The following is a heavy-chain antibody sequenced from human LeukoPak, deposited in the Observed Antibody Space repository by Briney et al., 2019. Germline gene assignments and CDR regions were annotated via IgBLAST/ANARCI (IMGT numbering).Heavy chain of an antibody. V-gene: IGHV3-9*01. CDR1: GFTFDDYA. D-gene: IGHD2/OR15-2a*01. CDR3: APGGDSTSGQ. CDR2: ISWNSGSI. Sequence: GRSLRLSCAASGFTFDDYAMHWVRQAPGKGLEWVSGISWNSGSIGYADSVKGRFTISRDNAKNSLYLQMNSLRVEDTAVYHCAPGGDSTSGQWGQGTLVTVSS. J-gene: IGHJ4*02.